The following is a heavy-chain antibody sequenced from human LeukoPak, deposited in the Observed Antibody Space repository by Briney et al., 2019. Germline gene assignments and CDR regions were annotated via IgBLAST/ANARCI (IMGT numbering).Heavy chain of an antibody. D-gene: IGHD6-19*01. CDR1: GFTFSNYA. CDR3: AKGSGSGWYGWFAP. V-gene: IGHV3-30*07. Sequence: SGGSLRLSCAASGFTFSNYAMHWVRQAPGKGLEWVSLISSGGTYEYYADSVKGRFTISRDNSKNTFYLQMNSLRAEDTAVYSCAKGSGSGWYGWFAPWGQGTLVTVSS. J-gene: IGHJ5*02. CDR2: ISSGGTYE.